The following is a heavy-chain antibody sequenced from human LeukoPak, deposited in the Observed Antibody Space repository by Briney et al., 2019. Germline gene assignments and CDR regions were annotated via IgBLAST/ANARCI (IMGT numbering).Heavy chain of an antibody. V-gene: IGHV3-21*01. CDR2: ISSSSSYI. Sequence: GGSLRLSCAASGFTFSSYSMNWVRQAPGKGLEWVSSISSSSSYIYYADSVKGRFTISRDNAKNSLYLQMNSLRAEDTAVYYCARVTRRRTTGEIFGRYLDSWGPGSLVRVSS. CDR3: ARVTRRRTTGEIFGRYLDS. CDR1: GFTFSSYS. D-gene: IGHD3-10*01. J-gene: IGHJ4*01.